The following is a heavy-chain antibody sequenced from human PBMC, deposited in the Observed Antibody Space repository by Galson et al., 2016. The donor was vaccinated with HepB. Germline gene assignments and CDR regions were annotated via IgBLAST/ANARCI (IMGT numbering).Heavy chain of an antibody. CDR2: IHYSGST. D-gene: IGHD6-19*01. J-gene: IGHJ6*02. CDR3: ARENYPQWLVRGVGPRGYGLDV. Sequence: SETLSLTCTVSGGSISDYYWSWIRQSPGKGLEWIGYIHYSGSTNYNPSLKSRVTISIDTSKNQFSLRLHSVTAADTALYYCARENYPQWLVRGVGPRGYGLDVWGQGTTVIVSS. CDR1: GGSISDYY. V-gene: IGHV4-59*01.